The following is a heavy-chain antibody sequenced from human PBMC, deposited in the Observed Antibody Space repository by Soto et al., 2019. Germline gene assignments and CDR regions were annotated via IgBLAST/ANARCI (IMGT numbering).Heavy chain of an antibody. Sequence: EVQLLESGGGLVQPGGSLRLSCAASGFTFSSYAMSWVRQAPGKGLEWVSAISGSGGSTYYADSVKGRFTISRDNSKNTLYMQMNGLRAEDTAVYYCAKHPRNWNDAKYFDYWGQGTLVTVSS. CDR1: GFTFSSYA. D-gene: IGHD1-20*01. V-gene: IGHV3-23*01. CDR3: AKHPRNWNDAKYFDY. J-gene: IGHJ4*02. CDR2: ISGSGGST.